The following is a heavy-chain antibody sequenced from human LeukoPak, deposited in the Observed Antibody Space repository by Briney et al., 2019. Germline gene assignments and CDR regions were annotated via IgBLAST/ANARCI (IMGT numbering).Heavy chain of an antibody. Sequence: GGSLRLSCAASGFTFSSYWMSWVRQAPGKGLEWVANIKQDGSEKYYVDSVKGRFTISRDNAKNSLYLQMNSLRAEDTAVYYCARPRIRQKLVYYFDYWGQGTLVTVSS. CDR3: ARPRIRQKLVYYFDY. D-gene: IGHD6-13*01. V-gene: IGHV3-7*01. J-gene: IGHJ4*02. CDR1: GFTFSSYW. CDR2: IKQDGSEK.